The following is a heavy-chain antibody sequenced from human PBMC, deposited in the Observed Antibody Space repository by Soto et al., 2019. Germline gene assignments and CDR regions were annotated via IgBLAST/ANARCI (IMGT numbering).Heavy chain of an antibody. V-gene: IGHV3-11*06. Sequence: PGGSLRLSCAASGFTFSDYYMSWILQSPGKGLEWVSYISSSSSYTNYADSVKGRFTISRDNAKNSLYLQMNSLRAEDTAVYYCARYAPYSSSSYYYGMDVWGQGTTVTVSS. CDR1: GFTFSDYY. CDR2: ISSSSSYT. D-gene: IGHD6-6*01. CDR3: ARYAPYSSSSYYYGMDV. J-gene: IGHJ6*02.